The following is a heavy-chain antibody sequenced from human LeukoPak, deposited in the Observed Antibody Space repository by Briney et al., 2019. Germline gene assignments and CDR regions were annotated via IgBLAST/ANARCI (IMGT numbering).Heavy chain of an antibody. J-gene: IGHJ6*03. D-gene: IGHD1-26*01. V-gene: IGHV1-2*02. CDR2: INPNSGGT. CDR1: GYTFTGYY. CDR3: ARDGELDPDYYYYMDV. Sequence: GASVKVSCKASGYTFTGYYMHWVRQAPGQGLEWMGWINPNSGGTNYAQKFQGRVTMTRDTSISTAYMELSRLRSDDTAVYYCARDGELDPDYYYYMDVWGKGTMVTVSS.